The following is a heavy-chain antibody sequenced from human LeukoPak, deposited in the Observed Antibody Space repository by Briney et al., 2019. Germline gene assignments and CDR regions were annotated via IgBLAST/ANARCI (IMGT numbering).Heavy chain of an antibody. V-gene: IGHV3-43*02. D-gene: IGHD2-15*01. Sequence: GGSLRLSCAASGFTFDDYAMHWVRQAPGKGLEWVSLISGDGGGTYYADSVKGRFTISRDNSKNSLYLQMNSLRPEDTALYYCAKDYCSGGSCYRDYWGQGTLVTVSS. J-gene: IGHJ4*02. CDR1: GFTFDDYA. CDR3: AKDYCSGGSCYRDY. CDR2: ISGDGGGT.